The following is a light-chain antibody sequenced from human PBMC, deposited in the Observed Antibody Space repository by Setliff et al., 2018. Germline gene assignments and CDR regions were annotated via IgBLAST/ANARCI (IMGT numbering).Light chain of an antibody. CDR2: EVS. CDR3: SSYTSSSTRV. Sequence: QSALTQPASVSGSPGQSITISCTGTSSDVGYYNYVSWYQQHPGKPPKLMIYEVSNRPSGVSNRFSGSKSGNTASLTIFGLQAEDEADYYCSSYTSSSTRVFGTGTKVTVL. V-gene: IGLV2-14*01. J-gene: IGLJ1*01. CDR1: SSDVGYYNY.